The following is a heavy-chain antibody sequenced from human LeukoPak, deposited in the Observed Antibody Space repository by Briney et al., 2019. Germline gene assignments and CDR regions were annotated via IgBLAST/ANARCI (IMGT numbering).Heavy chain of an antibody. CDR3: SKDLSGRDDS. V-gene: IGHV3-23*01. J-gene: IGHJ4*02. D-gene: IGHD1-26*01. CDR1: GFTFRSYA. Sequence: GGSLRLSCAASGFTFRSYAMSWVRQAPGKGLEWVSSIGGSDGRTYYAESVKGRFTISRDNSKNTVYLQMNSLRAEDTALYYCSKDLSGRDDSWGRGTLVTVSS. CDR2: IGGSDGRT.